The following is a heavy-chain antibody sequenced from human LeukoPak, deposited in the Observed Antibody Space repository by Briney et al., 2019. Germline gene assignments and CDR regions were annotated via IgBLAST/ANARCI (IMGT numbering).Heavy chain of an antibody. CDR1: GITFSSDA. Sequence: GGSLRLSCAASGITFSSDAMSWVRQAPGKGLEWVSAISGGSTYYAGSVKGRFTISRDNSKNTLYLQMNSLRVEDTAVYYCAKDRGIISDYWGQGTLVTVSS. CDR2: ISGGST. V-gene: IGHV3-23*01. D-gene: IGHD3-10*01. J-gene: IGHJ4*02. CDR3: AKDRGIISDY.